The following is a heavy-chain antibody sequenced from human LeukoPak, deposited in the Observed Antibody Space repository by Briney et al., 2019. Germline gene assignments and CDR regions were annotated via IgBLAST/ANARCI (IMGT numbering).Heavy chain of an antibody. CDR3: ARAQGPGMIPVGHCFPH. CDR2: VYYSGHT. CDR1: GGSLSGFY. D-gene: IGHD2/OR15-2a*01. Sequence: PSETLSLTCTVSGGSLSGFYWSWIRQPPGKGLEWIGYVYYSGHTNSNPSLKSRVSISVAMSRNQFSLQLKSVTAADTAVYYCARAQGPGMIPVGHCFPHWGQGALVTVSS. J-gene: IGHJ4*02. V-gene: IGHV4-59*01.